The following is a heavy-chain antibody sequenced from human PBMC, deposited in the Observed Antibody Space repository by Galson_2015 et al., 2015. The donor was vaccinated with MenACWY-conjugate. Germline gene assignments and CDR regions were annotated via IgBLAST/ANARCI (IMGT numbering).Heavy chain of an antibody. J-gene: IGHJ4*02. Sequence: SLRLSCAASGFTFSSYAMHWVRQAPGKGLGYVSAISSNGGSTYYANSVKGRFTISRDKSKNTLYLQMGSLRAEDMAVYYCAREEDSSGYCYWGQGTLVTVSS. D-gene: IGHD3-22*01. V-gene: IGHV3-64*01. CDR1: GFTFSSYA. CDR3: AREEDSSGYCY. CDR2: ISSNGGST.